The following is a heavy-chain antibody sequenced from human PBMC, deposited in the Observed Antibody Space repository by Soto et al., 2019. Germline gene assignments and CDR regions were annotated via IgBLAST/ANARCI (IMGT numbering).Heavy chain of an antibody. V-gene: IGHV3-33*01. Sequence: QVQLVESGGGVVQPGRSLRLSCAASGFTFSSYGMHWVRQAPGKGLEWVAVIWYDGSNKYYADSVKGRFTISRDNSKNXRXLXXNSLRAEDTAVYYCARVDDFWSGSTLQYYYYGMDVWGQGTTVTVSS. J-gene: IGHJ6*02. D-gene: IGHD3-3*01. CDR3: ARVDDFWSGSTLQYYYYGMDV. CDR1: GFTFSSYG. CDR2: IWYDGSNK.